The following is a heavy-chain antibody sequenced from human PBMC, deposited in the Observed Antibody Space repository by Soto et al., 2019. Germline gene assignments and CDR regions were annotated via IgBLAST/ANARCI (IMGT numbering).Heavy chain of an antibody. D-gene: IGHD3-16*01. V-gene: IGHV3-30*04. CDR2: ISYDGSNK. Sequence: GGSLRLSCAASGFTFSSYAMHWVRQAPGKGLEWVAVISYDGSNKYYADSVKGRFTISRDNSKNTLYLQMNSLRAEDTAVYYCEREMVYDYVWGSYGSFDYWGQGTLVTVSS. CDR1: GFTFSSYA. J-gene: IGHJ4*02. CDR3: EREMVYDYVWGSYGSFDY.